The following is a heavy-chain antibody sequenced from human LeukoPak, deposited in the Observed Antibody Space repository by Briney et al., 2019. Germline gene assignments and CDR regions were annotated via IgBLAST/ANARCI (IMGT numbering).Heavy chain of an antibody. V-gene: IGHV3-74*01. CDR2: INPDGSWT. Sequence: PGGSLRLSCAASGLTFNSYWMVWFRQAPGKGLVWVSCINPDGSWTLHADSVKGRFAISRDYARNTLYLQMNSLGVEDTAMYYCARYEQRPGVTASDPWSQGTLVTVSS. J-gene: IGHJ5*02. D-gene: IGHD2-21*02. CDR1: GLTFNSYW. CDR3: ARYEQRPGVTASDP.